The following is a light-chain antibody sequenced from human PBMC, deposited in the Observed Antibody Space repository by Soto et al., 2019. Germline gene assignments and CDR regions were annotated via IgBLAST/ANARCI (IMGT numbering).Light chain of an antibody. CDR3: SSFAGSNNFPYV. J-gene: IGLJ1*01. V-gene: IGLV2-8*01. Sequence: QSALTQPPSASGSPGQSVTISCTGTSSDVGAYDYVSWYQQHPGKAPKLMIYEINKRPSGVPDRFSGSKSGNTASLTVSGLQAEDEADYYCSSFAGSNNFPYVFXTGTNVTVL. CDR1: SSDVGAYDY. CDR2: EIN.